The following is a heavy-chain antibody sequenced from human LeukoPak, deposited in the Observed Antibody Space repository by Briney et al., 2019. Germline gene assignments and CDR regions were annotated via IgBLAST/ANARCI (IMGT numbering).Heavy chain of an antibody. D-gene: IGHD4-17*01. CDR1: GGTFSSYA. CDR3: ARDGDGDYDFDY. J-gene: IGHJ4*02. CDR2: IIPIFGTA. V-gene: IGHV1-69*06. Sequence: GASVKVSCKASGGTFSSYAISWVRQAPGQGLEWMGGIIPIFGTANYAQKFQGRVTITADKSTSTAYMELSSLRSEDTAVYYCARDGDGDYDFDYWGQGTLVTVSS.